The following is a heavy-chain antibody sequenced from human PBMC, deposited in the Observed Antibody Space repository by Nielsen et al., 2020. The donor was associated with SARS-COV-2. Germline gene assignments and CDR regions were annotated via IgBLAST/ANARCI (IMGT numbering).Heavy chain of an antibody. CDR3: ARGGGSTFDY. CDR2: IDPSDSYT. J-gene: IGHJ4*02. V-gene: IGHV5-10-1*01. D-gene: IGHD1-26*01. Sequence: VRQMPGKGLEWMGRIDPSDSYTNYSPSFQGHVTISADKSISTAYLQWSSLKASDTAMYYCARGGGSTFDYWGQGTLVTVSS.